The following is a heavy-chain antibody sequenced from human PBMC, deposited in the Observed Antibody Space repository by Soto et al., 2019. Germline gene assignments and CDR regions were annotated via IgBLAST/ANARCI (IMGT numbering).Heavy chain of an antibody. CDR3: ARAARWLQSRYFDL. Sequence: EVQLVESGGGLVQPGGSLRLSCAASGFTFSNYDMHWVRQATGKGLEWVSAIDIAGDTYYPDSVKGRFTISREKAKNSLDLQMNSLRADDTGGYYCARAARWLQSRYFDLWGRGTLVTVSS. CDR2: IDIAGDT. V-gene: IGHV3-13*01. J-gene: IGHJ2*01. D-gene: IGHD5-12*01. CDR1: GFTFSNYD.